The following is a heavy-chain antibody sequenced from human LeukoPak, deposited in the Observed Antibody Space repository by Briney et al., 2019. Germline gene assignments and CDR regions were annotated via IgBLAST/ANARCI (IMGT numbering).Heavy chain of an antibody. D-gene: IGHD2-2*02. J-gene: IGHJ6*03. CDR1: GFTFSSYG. CDR3: AKSRCSSTSCYTARGFYYYMDV. CDR2: ISGSGGST. Sequence: GGSLRLSCAASGFTFSSYGMSWVRQAPGKGLEWVSAISGSGGSTYYADSVKGRFTISRDNSKNTLYLQMNSLRAEDTAVYYCAKSRCSSTSCYTARGFYYYMDVWGKGTTVTISS. V-gene: IGHV3-23*01.